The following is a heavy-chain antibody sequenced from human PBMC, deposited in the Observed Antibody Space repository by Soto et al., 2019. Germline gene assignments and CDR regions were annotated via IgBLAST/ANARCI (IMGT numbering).Heavy chain of an antibody. J-gene: IGHJ4*02. D-gene: IGHD2-8*02. CDR2: IAYSGNT. CDR1: GGSISSYF. V-gene: IGHV4-59*01. CDR3: ARGGSTGGFDY. Sequence: LSLTCTVSGGSISSYFWSWLRQSPGKGLEWIGYIAYSGNTDYNPSLKSRVAISSDTSKNQFSLKLNSVTAADTAVYYCARGGSTGGFDYWGQGNMVTVSS.